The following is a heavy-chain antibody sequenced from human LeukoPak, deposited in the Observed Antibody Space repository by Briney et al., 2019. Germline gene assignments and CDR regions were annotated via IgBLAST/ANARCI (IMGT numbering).Heavy chain of an antibody. J-gene: IGHJ6*04. V-gene: IGHV3-21*01. D-gene: IGHD5-18*01. CDR2: ISSSTAYR. CDR3: ARSKKIQLDALEV. CDR1: GFTFSTYS. Sequence: GGSLRLSCAASGFTFSTYSINWVRQAPGKGLEWVSSISSSTAYRHYADSVKGRFTISRDNTENSLYLQMNSLRAEDTAVYYCARSKKIQLDALEVWGKGTTVTVSS.